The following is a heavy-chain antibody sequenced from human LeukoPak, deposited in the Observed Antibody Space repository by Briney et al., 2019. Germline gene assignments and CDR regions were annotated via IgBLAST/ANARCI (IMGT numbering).Heavy chain of an antibody. Sequence: PETLSLTCTVSGGSISSYYWSWIRQPPGKGLEWIGYIYYSGSTNYNPSLKSRVTISVDTSKNQFSLKLRSVTAADTAVYYCARTTEGYCRGRSCYSYYYYMDVWGKGTTVTVSS. J-gene: IGHJ6*03. D-gene: IGHD2-15*01. CDR3: ARTTEGYCRGRSCYSYYYYMDV. CDR1: GGSISSYY. CDR2: IYYSGST. V-gene: IGHV4-59*01.